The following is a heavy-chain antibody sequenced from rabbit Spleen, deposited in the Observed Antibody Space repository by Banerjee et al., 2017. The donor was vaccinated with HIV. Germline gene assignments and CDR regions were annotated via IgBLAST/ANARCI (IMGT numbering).Heavy chain of an antibody. V-gene: IGHV1S40*01. J-gene: IGHJ6*01. D-gene: IGHD1-1*01. CDR2: VAAGVSFTS. CDR3: ARDTSSSFSSYGMDL. Sequence: QSLEESGGGLVKPGASLTLTCTASGFSFNNRYYLCWVRQPPGKGPEWIACVAAGVSFTSYYATWAKGRFTISKTSSTTVTLQMTSLTAGDTATYFCARDTSSSFSSYGMDLWGPGTLVTVS. CDR1: GFSFNNRYY.